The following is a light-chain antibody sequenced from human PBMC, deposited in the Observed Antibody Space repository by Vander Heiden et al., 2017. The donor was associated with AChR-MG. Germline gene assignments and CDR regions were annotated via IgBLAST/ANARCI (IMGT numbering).Light chain of an antibody. Sequence: QSALTQPASVSGSPGPSITISCTGTSSDVGSYNLVSWFQQHPGKAPRLIIYEVIKRPSEVSNRFSGSTSGNTASLTISGLQAEDEADYYCCSYTRSSTWLFGGGTKLTVL. J-gene: IGLJ3*02. V-gene: IGLV2-23*02. CDR1: SSDVGSYNL. CDR3: CSYTRSSTWL. CDR2: EVI.